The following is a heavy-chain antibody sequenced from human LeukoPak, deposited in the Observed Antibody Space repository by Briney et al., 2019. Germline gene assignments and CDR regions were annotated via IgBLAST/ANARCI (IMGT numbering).Heavy chain of an antibody. J-gene: IGHJ4*02. Sequence: GGSLRLSCAASGFTFSRYAMGWVRQAPGKGLEWVSAISNSGGTTYYADSVKGRFTISRDNSKNTLSLQMNSLRVEDSAVYYCAICYRSPSCHAGLDCWGQGTLVTVSS. CDR2: ISNSGGTT. V-gene: IGHV3-23*01. CDR3: AICYRSPSCHAGLDC. D-gene: IGHD2-2*01. CDR1: GFTFSRYA.